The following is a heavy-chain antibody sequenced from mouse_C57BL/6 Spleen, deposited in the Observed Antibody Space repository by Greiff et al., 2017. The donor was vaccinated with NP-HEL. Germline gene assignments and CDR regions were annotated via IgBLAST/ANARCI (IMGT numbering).Heavy chain of an antibody. CDR1: GFTFSDDG. CDR3: ARMYH. CDR2: ISSGSSTI. Sequence: EVQLVESGGGLVKPGGSLKLSCAASGFTFSDDGMHWVGQAPEKGLEWVAYISSGSSTIYYADTVKGRFTISRDNAKNTLFLQMTSLRSEYMAMYYCARMYHWGKGTSVTVSS. V-gene: IGHV5-17*01. J-gene: IGHJ4*01.